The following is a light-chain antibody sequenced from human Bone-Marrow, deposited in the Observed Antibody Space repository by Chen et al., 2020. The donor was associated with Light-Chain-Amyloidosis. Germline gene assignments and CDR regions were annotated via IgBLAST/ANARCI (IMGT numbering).Light chain of an antibody. Sequence: SYELTQPPSVSVSPGQTARITCSGDDLPTKYAYWYQQKPGQAPVLVIHRETERPSGISERVSGSSAGTTATLTISGVQAEDEADYHWQSADSSGTYEVIFGGGTKLTVL. J-gene: IGLJ2*01. CDR1: DLPTKY. V-gene: IGLV3-25*03. CDR3: QSADSSGTYEVI. CDR2: RET.